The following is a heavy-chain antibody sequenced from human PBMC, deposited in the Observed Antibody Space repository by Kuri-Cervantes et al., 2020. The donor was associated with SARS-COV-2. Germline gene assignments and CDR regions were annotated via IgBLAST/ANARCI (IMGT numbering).Heavy chain of an antibody. CDR1: GFTFSSYW. V-gene: IGHV3-30-3*01. D-gene: IGHD5/OR15-5a*01. CDR3: AIPPVSRAPSYYYYMDV. CDR2: ISYDGSNK. J-gene: IGHJ6*03. Sequence: GESLKISCAASGFTFSSYWMSRVRQAPGKGLEWVAVISYDGSNKYYADSVKGRFTISRDNSKNTLYLQMNSLRAEDTAVYYCAIPPVSRAPSYYYYMDVWGKGTTVTVSS.